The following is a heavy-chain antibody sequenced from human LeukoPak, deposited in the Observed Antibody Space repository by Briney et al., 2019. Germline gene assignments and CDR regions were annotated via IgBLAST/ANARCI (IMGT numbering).Heavy chain of an antibody. CDR2: ISYDGSNK. J-gene: IGHJ4*02. CDR1: GFTFSSYA. CDR3: AREGILAGGDC. Sequence: GGSLRLSCAASGFTFSSYAMHWVRQAPGKGLEWVAVISYDGSNKYYADSVKGRFTISRDNAKNSLYLQMNSLRAEDTAVYYCAREGILAGGDCWGQGTLVTVSS. D-gene: IGHD6-13*01. V-gene: IGHV3-30-3*01.